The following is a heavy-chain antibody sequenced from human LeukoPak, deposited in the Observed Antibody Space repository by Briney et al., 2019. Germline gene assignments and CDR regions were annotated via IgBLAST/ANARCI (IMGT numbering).Heavy chain of an antibody. J-gene: IGHJ3*02. CDR1: GYTFTSYD. CDR3: ARGGYGGNSRTRAFDI. CDR2: MNPNSGNT. V-gene: IGHV1-8*01. D-gene: IGHD4-23*01. Sequence: ASVKVSCKASGYTFTSYDINWVRQATGQGLEWMGWMNPNSGNTGNAQKFQGRVTMTRNTSISTAYMELSSLRSEDTAVYYCARGGYGGNSRTRAFDIWGQGTMVTVSS.